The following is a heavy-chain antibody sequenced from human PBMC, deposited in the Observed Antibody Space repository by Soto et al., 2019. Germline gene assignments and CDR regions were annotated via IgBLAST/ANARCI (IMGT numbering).Heavy chain of an antibody. J-gene: IGHJ6*02. CDR3: ARRGRPAASLVLV. D-gene: IGHD2-2*01. Sequence: GESLKISCTGSGYSFTSYWISWVRQMPGKGLEWMGRIDPSDSYTNYRPSFQGHVTISADKSISTAYLQWSSLKASDTAMYYCARRGRPAASLVLVWDQGTTVTVSS. CDR2: IDPSDSYT. CDR1: GYSFTSYW. V-gene: IGHV5-10-1*01.